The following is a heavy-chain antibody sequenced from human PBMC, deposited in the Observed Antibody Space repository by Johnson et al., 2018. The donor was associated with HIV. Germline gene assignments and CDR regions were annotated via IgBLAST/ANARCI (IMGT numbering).Heavy chain of an antibody. CDR1: GFTVSSNY. V-gene: IGHV3-66*01. Sequence: VQLVESGGGLVKPGGSLRLSCAASGFTVSSNYMSWVRQAPGKGLEWVSVIYSGGSTYYADSVKGRFTISRDNSKNTLYLQMNSLRAEDTAVYYCARGGANYYDSSGYYGAFDIWGQGTMVTVSS. J-gene: IGHJ3*02. CDR2: IYSGGST. CDR3: ARGGANYYDSSGYYGAFDI. D-gene: IGHD3-22*01.